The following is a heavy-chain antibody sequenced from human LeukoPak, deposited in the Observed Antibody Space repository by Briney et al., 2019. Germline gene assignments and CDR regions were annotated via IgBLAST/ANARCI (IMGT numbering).Heavy chain of an antibody. D-gene: IGHD3-3*01. CDR1: GGSFSGYY. V-gene: IGHV4-34*01. J-gene: IGHJ3*01. Sequence: SETLSLTCAVYGGSFSGYYWSWIRQPPGKGLEWIGEINHSGSTNYNPSLKSRVTISVDTSKNQFSLKLSSVTAADTAVYYCARHVLGYYDFWSGGGQGTMVTVSS. CDR2: INHSGST. CDR3: ARHVLGYYDFWSG.